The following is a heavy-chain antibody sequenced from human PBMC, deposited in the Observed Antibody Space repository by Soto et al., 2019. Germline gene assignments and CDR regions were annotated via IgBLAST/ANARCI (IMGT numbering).Heavy chain of an antibody. D-gene: IGHD3-22*01. CDR3: ARDAQGGYYYDSSGYSEFDH. CDR1: GFTFSSYW. V-gene: IGHV3-74*01. CDR2: INSDGSST. Sequence: PXGSRRLSCAASGFTFSSYWMHWVRQAPRKGLVWVSRINSDGSSTSYADSVKGRFTISRDNAKNTLYLQMNSLSAEDTAVYYCARDAQGGYYYDSSGYSEFDHWGQGNLVTVSS. J-gene: IGHJ5*02.